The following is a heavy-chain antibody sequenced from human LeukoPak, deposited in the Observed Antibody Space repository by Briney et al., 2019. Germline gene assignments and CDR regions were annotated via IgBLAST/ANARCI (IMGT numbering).Heavy chain of an antibody. CDR1: GFTFSSYG. J-gene: IGHJ4*02. CDR2: IWYDGSNK. D-gene: IGHD4-17*01. V-gene: IGHV3-33*01. CDR3: ARDAGATVTTYFDY. Sequence: GGSLRLSCAASGFTFSSYGMHWVRQAPGKGLEWVAVIWYDGSNKYYADSVKGRFTISRDNSKNTLYLQMNSLRAEDTAVYYCARDAGATVTTYFDYWGQGTLVTVSS.